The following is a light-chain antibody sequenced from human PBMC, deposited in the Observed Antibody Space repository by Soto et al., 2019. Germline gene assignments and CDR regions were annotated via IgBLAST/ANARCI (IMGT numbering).Light chain of an antibody. CDR1: QSISGW. CDR2: DAS. J-gene: IGKJ1*01. CDR3: QQYNSYFRT. Sequence: DIQMTQSPSTLSASVGDRVIITCRASQSISGWLAWYQQKPGRAPKLLIYDASTLENGVPSRFSGSGSGTEFTLTISSLQPDDFATYHSQQYNSYFRTFGQGTKV. V-gene: IGKV1-5*01.